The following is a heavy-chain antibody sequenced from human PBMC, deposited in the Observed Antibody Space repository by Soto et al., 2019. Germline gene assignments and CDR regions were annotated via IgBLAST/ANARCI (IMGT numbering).Heavy chain of an antibody. CDR3: ATGNSGWQF. J-gene: IGHJ4*02. CDR2: INQDGGAT. CDR1: GFLVSEYY. Sequence: EVQLVESGGDLVQPGGSLRLSCAASGFLVSEYYMSWFRQAPGRGLEWVANINQDGGATFYVDSVRGRFTIARDNAQSSLYLHINDLRAADTALYYGATGNSGWQFWGQGTVVTVSS. D-gene: IGHD5-12*01. V-gene: IGHV3-7*04.